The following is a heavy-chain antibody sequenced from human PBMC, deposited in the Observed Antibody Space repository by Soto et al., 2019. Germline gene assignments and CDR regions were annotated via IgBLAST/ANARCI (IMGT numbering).Heavy chain of an antibody. D-gene: IGHD3-22*01. CDR1: GFTFSSYA. CDR2: ISARGAST. V-gene: IGHV3-23*01. Sequence: PGGSLRLSCAASGFTFSSYAMGGVGQAPGKGLGWVSGISARGASTYTADSVKGRFTISRDNSKNMLNWQMNSLRAEDTALYYCAKGYDSSGYYRNDAFDLWGQGTMVTVSS. CDR3: AKGYDSSGYYRNDAFDL. J-gene: IGHJ3*01.